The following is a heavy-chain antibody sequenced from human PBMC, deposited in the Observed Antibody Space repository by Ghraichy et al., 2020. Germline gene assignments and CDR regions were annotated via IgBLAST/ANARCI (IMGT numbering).Heavy chain of an antibody. CDR3: ARDRAYADHYFDY. V-gene: IGHV4-59*01. J-gene: IGHJ4*02. CDR2: IYYSGTT. Sequence: SETLSLTCTVSGGSINNYYWSWIRQPPGKGLEWIAYIYYSGTTIYNPSLQSRVTMSVDTPKNQFSLNLRSVTAADTAVYYCARDRAYADHYFDYWGQGILVTVSS. CDR1: GGSINNYY. D-gene: IGHD3-10*01.